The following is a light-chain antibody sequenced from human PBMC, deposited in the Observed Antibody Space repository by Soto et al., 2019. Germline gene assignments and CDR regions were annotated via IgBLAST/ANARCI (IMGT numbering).Light chain of an antibody. CDR1: SSDVGGHNY. Sequence: QSALTQPRSVSGSPGQSVTISCTGTSSDVGGHNYVTWYQHHPGKAPKLMIYDVNKRPSGVPDRFSGSKSGNTASLTISGLQAEDEADYYCCSYAGSYTLVFGGGTQLTVL. CDR2: DVN. CDR3: CSYAGSYTLV. V-gene: IGLV2-11*01. J-gene: IGLJ3*02.